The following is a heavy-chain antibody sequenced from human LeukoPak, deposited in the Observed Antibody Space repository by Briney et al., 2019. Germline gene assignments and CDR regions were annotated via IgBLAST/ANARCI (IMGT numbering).Heavy chain of an antibody. CDR1: GFTFNAYE. Sequence: GGSLRLSCAASGFTFNAYEMNWVRQAPGKGLEWVSFISSSGITIYYADSVKGRFTISRDNSKNTLYLQMNSLRAEDTAVYYCARGTAMLRGGVDYWGQGTLVTVSS. D-gene: IGHD5-18*01. CDR2: ISSSGITI. CDR3: ARGTAMLRGGVDY. V-gene: IGHV3-48*03. J-gene: IGHJ4*02.